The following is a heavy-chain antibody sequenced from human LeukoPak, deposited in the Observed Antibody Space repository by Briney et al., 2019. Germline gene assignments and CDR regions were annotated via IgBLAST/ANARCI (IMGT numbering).Heavy chain of an antibody. CDR2: VDPEDGET. J-gene: IGHJ5*02. CDR3: ARCSQNIVVVPAAP. Sequence: VASVKISCKVSGYTFTDYYMHWVQQAPGKGLEWMGLVDPEDGETIYAEKFQGRVTITADTSTDTAYVELSSLRSEDTAVYYCARCSQNIVVVPAAPWGQGTLVTVSS. D-gene: IGHD2-2*01. V-gene: IGHV1-69-2*01. CDR1: GYTFTDYY.